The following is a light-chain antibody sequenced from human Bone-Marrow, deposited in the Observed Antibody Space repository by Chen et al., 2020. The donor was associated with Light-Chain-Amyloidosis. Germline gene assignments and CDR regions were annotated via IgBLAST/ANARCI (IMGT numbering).Light chain of an antibody. CDR2: GSS. J-gene: IGKJ4*01. CDR3: QQYGTSPLT. Sequence: EIVLTQSPGTLSLSPGEGANLACRASQTISSNYLTWYQQKFGQAPRLLIYGSSSRATGIPEQFTCSGSETDFTLTINRLEPEDFAMYDCQQYGTSPLTFGGGTKVEIK. CDR1: QTISSNY. V-gene: IGKV3-20*01.